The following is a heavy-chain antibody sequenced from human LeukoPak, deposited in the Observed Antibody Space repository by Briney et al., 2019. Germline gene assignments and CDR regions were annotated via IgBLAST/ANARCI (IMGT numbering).Heavy chain of an antibody. V-gene: IGHV4-4*02. Sequence: PSETLSLTCAVSDGSISSNSWWNWVRQPPGKGLEWIGEIYHTGSTNYNPSLKSRVTISVDKSKNQFSLKLSSVAAADTAVYYCARKFYSGWYGGVDYWGQGTLVTVSS. CDR2: IYHTGST. CDR3: ARKFYSGWYGGVDY. CDR1: DGSISSNSW. J-gene: IGHJ4*02. D-gene: IGHD6-19*01.